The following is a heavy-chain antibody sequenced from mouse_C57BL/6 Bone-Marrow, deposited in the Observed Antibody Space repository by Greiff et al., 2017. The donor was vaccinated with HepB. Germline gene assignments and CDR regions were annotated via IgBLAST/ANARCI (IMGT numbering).Heavy chain of an antibody. CDR2: INPNNGGT. CDR1: GYTFTDYN. V-gene: IGHV1-18*01. CDR3: ARKGENLLRRFYAMDY. D-gene: IGHD1-1*01. Sequence: VQLQQSGPELVKPGASVKIPCKASGYTFTDYNMDWVKQSHGKRLEWIGDINPNNGGTIYNQKFKGKATLTVDKSSSTAYMELRSLTSEDTAVYYCARKGENLLRRFYAMDYWGQGTSVTVSS. J-gene: IGHJ4*01.